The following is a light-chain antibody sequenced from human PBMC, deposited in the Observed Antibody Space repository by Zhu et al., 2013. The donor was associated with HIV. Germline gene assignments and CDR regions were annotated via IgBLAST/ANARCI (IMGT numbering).Light chain of an antibody. CDR2: GAS. V-gene: IGKV3-20*01. CDR1: QSVSSTF. CDR3: QQYGSSPLT. J-gene: IGKJ4*01. Sequence: DIVLTQSPGTLSLSPGERATLSCRASQSVSSTFLAWYQQKPGQAPRLLIYGASTRGNGIPDRFSGSGSGTEFSLSISRLEPEDFAVYYCQQYGSSPLTFGRRD.